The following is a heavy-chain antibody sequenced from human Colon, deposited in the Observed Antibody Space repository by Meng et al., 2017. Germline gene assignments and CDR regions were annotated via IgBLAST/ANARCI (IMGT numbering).Heavy chain of an antibody. Sequence: QGQGQESGPGLVKPSQTLSLTCTVSGGSISNGFFFWSWIRQHPLKGLEWIGSVSHTGSTSYNPSIQSLVTISRDTPKNQFSLNLTSVTAADTAVYFCARGSGTLRHFDYWGQGTLVTVSS. J-gene: IGHJ4*02. CDR1: GGSISNGFFF. CDR2: VSHTGST. V-gene: IGHV4-31*01. D-gene: IGHD1-26*01. CDR3: ARGSGTLRHFDY.